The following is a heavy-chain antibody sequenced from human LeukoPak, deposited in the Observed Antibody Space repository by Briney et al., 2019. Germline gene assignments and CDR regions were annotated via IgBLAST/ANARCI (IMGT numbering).Heavy chain of an antibody. D-gene: IGHD3-16*01. Sequence: GGSLRLSCAASGFTFSNFWMHWVRQTPGKGLMWVSRITSDGSTTWYADSVKGRFTVSRDNAKNTLFLEMNSLRDEDTAVYYCAGDYIWGRLFWGQGTLVTVSS. V-gene: IGHV3-74*01. CDR2: ITSDGSTT. J-gene: IGHJ4*01. CDR1: GFTFSNFW. CDR3: AGDYIWGRLF.